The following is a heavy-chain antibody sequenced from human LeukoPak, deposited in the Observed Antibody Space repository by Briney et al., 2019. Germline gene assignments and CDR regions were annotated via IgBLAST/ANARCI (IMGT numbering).Heavy chain of an antibody. V-gene: IGHV4-4*07. CDR1: GGSISSYY. CDR2: IYTSGST. D-gene: IGHD2-2*01. Sequence: SGTLPLTCTVSGGSISSYYWSWIRQPAGKGLEWIGRIYTSGSTNYNPSLKSRVTMSVDTSKNQFSLKLSSVTAADTAVYYCAREAKWDIVVVPAAIDGFDPWGQGTLVTVSS. CDR3: AREAKWDIVVVPAAIDGFDP. J-gene: IGHJ5*02.